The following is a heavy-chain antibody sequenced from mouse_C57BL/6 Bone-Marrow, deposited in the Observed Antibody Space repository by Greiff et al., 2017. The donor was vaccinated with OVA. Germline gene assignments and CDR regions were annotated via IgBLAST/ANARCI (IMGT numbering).Heavy chain of an antibody. CDR1: GYTFTSYW. Sequence: VKLVESGAELAKPGASVKLSCKASGYTFTSYWMHWVKQRPGQGLEWIGYINPSSGYTKYNQKFKDKATLTADKSSSTAYMQLSSLTYEESAVYYCAREVWSRYWYFDVWGTGTTVTVSS. CDR3: AREVWSRYWYFDV. J-gene: IGHJ1*03. D-gene: IGHD2-10*02. V-gene: IGHV1-7*01. CDR2: INPSSGYT.